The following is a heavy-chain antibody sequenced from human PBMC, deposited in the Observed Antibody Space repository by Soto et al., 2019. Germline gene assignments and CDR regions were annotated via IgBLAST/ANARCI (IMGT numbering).Heavy chain of an antibody. J-gene: IGHJ6*02. Sequence: ASETLSLTCTVSGGSVSSGDYFWSWLRQSPGKRLEWIAYIYYSGSTNYNPSLKSRATISVDTSKSQVSLTLTSMTAADAALYYCARSPNYYYYGFDVWGQGTAVTVSS. V-gene: IGHV4-61*08. CDR2: IYYSGST. CDR3: ARSPNYYYYGFDV. D-gene: IGHD3-10*01. CDR1: GGSVSSGDYF.